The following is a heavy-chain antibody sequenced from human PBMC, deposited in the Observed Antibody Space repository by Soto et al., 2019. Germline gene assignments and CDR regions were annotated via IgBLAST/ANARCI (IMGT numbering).Heavy chain of an antibody. V-gene: IGHV1-18*01. CDR1: GYTFTSYG. J-gene: IGHJ6*02. CDR2: ISAYNGNT. D-gene: IGHD1-1*01. Sequence: QVQLVQSGAEVKKPGASVKVSCKASGYTFTSYGISWVRQAPGQGLEWMGWISAYNGNTNYAQKLQGRVTMTTDTSKSTAYMELRSLRSDDTAVYYCATSREPHLQTLGMDVWGQGTTVTVSS. CDR3: ATSREPHLQTLGMDV.